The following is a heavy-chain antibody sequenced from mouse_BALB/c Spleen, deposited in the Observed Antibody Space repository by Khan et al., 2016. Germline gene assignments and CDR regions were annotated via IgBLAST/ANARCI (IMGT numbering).Heavy chain of an antibody. CDR3: ARGYGKPYYYAMDY. CDR2: IDPNYGGT. D-gene: IGHD1-1*02. V-gene: IGHV1-39*01. Sequence: VQLQQSGPELEKPGASVKISCKASGYSFTGYNMNWVKQSNGKSLEWIGNIDPNYGGTTYNQKFKGKATLTVDKSSSTAYMQLKSLTSEDSAVYYCARGYGKPYYYAMDYWGQGTSVTVSS. CDR1: GYSFTGYN. J-gene: IGHJ4*01.